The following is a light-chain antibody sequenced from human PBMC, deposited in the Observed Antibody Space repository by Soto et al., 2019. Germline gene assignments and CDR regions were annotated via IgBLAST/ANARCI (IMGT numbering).Light chain of an antibody. CDR3: QKRHNWPIT. Sequence: ETVMTQSPATLSVSPVDISPLSFSSSHSVGSTLAWYQQKPGQAPRLLMYDTSTRATGIPARFSGSGSGTEFTLTISSLQSDDFAVYYCQKRHNWPITFGKGTRLEIK. CDR1: HSVGST. CDR2: DTS. V-gene: IGKV3-15*01. J-gene: IGKJ5*01.